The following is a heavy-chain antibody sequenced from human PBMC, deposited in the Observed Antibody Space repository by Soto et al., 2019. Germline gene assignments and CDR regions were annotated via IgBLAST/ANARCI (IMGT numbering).Heavy chain of an antibody. CDR1: GGSFSGYY. D-gene: IGHD6-13*01. V-gene: IGHV4-34*01. CDR3: ARGRAAAGTNFDY. J-gene: IGHJ4*02. CDR2: INHSGST. Sequence: QVQLQQRGAGLLKPSETLSLTCAVYGGSFSGYYWSWIRQPPGKGLEWIGEINHSGSTNYNPSLKSRVTISVDTSKNQFSLKLSSVTAADTAVYYCARGRAAAGTNFDYWGQGTLVTVSS.